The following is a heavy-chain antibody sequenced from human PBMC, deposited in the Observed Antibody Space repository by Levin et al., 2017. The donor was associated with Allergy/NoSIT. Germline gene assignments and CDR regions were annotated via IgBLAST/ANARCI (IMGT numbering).Heavy chain of an antibody. CDR3: ARDFESYSSGWYGWFDP. J-gene: IGHJ5*02. V-gene: IGHV3-33*01. CDR1: GFTFRTFA. Sequence: QPGGSLRLSCAASGFTFRTFAMHWVRQAPGRGLEWVAIIYNDGNSKYYADSVKGRFTISSDNSKNMLYLQMNSLRAEDTAIYYCARDFESYSSGWYGWFDPWGQGTLVTVSS. CDR2: IYNDGNSK. D-gene: IGHD6-19*01.